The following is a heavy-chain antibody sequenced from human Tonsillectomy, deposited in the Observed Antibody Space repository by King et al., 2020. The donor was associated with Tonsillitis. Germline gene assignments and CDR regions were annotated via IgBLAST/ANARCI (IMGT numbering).Heavy chain of an antibody. J-gene: IGHJ4*02. CDR3: ASDTAVAELGAYYFDY. D-gene: IGHD6-19*01. V-gene: IGHV1-69*01. CDR2: IIPIFGTA. CDR1: GGTFSSYA. Sequence: VQLVQSGAEVKKPGSSVKVSCKASGGTFSSYAISWVRQAPGQGLEWMGGIIPIFGTANYAQKFQGRVTITADESTSTAYMELSSLRSEDTAVYYCASDTAVAELGAYYFDYWGQGPLVTVSS.